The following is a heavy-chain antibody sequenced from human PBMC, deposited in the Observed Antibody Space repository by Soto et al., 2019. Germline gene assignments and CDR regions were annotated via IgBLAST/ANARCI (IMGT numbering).Heavy chain of an antibody. Sequence: PGGSLRLSCVVSGFTFSTYWMSWVRQAPGKGLEWVANIKEDGSEKYYLDSVKGRFTIYRDNAKNSLYLQMNSLRAEDTAVYYCARDKVVGPTTLDYWGQGTLVTVCS. J-gene: IGHJ4*02. D-gene: IGHD1-26*01. CDR3: ARDKVVGPTTLDY. V-gene: IGHV3-7*03. CDR1: GFTFSTYW. CDR2: IKEDGSEK.